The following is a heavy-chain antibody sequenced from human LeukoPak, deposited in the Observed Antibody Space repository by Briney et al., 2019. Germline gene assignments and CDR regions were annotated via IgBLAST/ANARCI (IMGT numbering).Heavy chain of an antibody. V-gene: IGHV1-8*03. CDR2: MNPNSGNT. CDR3: ASLYSSSSGDWFDP. D-gene: IGHD6-6*01. Sequence: GESLKISCQGSGYSFSSYWINWVRQATGQGLEWMGWMNPNSGNTGYAQKFQGRVTITRNTSISTAYMELSSLRSEDTAVYYCASLYSSSSGDWFDPWGQGTLVTVSS. J-gene: IGHJ5*02. CDR1: GYSFSSYW.